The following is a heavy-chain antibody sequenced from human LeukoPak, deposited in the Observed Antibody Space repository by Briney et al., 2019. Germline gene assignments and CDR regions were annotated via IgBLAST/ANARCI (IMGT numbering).Heavy chain of an antibody. CDR3: ARAQLEGPVGVLYYGMDV. D-gene: IGHD1-1*01. Sequence: GRSLRLSCAASGFTFSSYAMHWVRQAPGKGLEWVAVISYDGSNKYYADSVKGRFTISRDNSKNTLYLQMNSLRAEDTAVYYCARAQLEGPVGVLYYGMDVWSKGTTVTVSS. CDR1: GFTFSSYA. J-gene: IGHJ6*04. CDR2: ISYDGSNK. V-gene: IGHV3-30*01.